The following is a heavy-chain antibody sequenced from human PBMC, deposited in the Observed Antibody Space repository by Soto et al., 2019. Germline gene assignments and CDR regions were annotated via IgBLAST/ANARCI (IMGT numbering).Heavy chain of an antibody. CDR2: MEPSTGRT. Sequence: QVQLVQSGAEVREPVASVKVSCKASGYSFTSLDINWVRQTAGQGLEWMGWMEPSTGRTGYAQKFQGRVTMTRDTTINTAYMKLTTLTSDDTAFYYCARGVSAGVDYWGQGTLVIVSS. J-gene: IGHJ4*02. CDR3: ARGVSAGVDY. CDR1: GYSFTSLD. D-gene: IGHD1-26*01. V-gene: IGHV1-8*01.